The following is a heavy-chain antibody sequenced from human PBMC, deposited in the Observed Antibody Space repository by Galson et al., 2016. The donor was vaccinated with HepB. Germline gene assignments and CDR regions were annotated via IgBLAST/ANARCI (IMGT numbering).Heavy chain of an antibody. V-gene: IGHV3-30*18. D-gene: IGHD3-22*01. Sequence: LRLSCAVSGSTFSRYGMYWVRQAPAKGLEWVALISYDGSNKYYADSVKGRFTISRDNSKNTLYLQMNSLRAEDTAVYYCAKEGCYYDSSGCGFDYWGQGTLVTVSS. J-gene: IGHJ4*02. CDR3: AKEGCYYDSSGCGFDY. CDR1: GSTFSRYG. CDR2: ISYDGSNK.